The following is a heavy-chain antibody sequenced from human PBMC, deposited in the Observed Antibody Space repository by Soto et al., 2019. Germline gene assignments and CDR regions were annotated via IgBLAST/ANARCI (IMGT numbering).Heavy chain of an antibody. CDR1: GYSFTSYW. V-gene: IGHV5-51*01. CDR2: IYPGDSDT. CDR3: ARLVGAVAVTYYYYGMDV. Sequence: PGESLKISCKGSGYSFTSYWSGWVRQMPGKGLEWTGIIYPGDSDTRYSPSFQGQVTISADKSISTAYLQWSSLKASDTAMYYCARLVGAVAVTYYYYGMDVWGQGTTVTVSS. J-gene: IGHJ6*02. D-gene: IGHD6-19*01.